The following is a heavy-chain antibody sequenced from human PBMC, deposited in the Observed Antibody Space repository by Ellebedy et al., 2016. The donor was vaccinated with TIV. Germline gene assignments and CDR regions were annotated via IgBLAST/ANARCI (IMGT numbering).Heavy chain of an antibody. D-gene: IGHD6-19*01. CDR2: ISAYNGNT. Sequence: AASVKVSCKASGYTFTSYGISWVRQAPGQGLEWMGWISAYNGNTNYAQKLQGRVTMTTDTSTSTAYMELRSLRSDDTAVYYCARVPEAGSYYYYGMDVWGQGTTVTVSS. CDR3: ARVPEAGSYYYYGMDV. CDR1: GYTFTSYG. V-gene: IGHV1-18*04. J-gene: IGHJ6*02.